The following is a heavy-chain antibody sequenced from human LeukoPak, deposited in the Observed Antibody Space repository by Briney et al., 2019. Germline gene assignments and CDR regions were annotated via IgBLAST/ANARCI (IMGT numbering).Heavy chain of an antibody. CDR2: MNPNSGNT. D-gene: IGHD3-3*01. CDR1: GYTFTSYD. Sequence: GASVKVSCKASGYTFTSYDINWVRQATGQGLEWMGWMNPNSGNTGYAQKFQGRVTITRNTSISTAYMELSSLRSEDTAVYYCARGPYYDFWSGYYKGDYFDYWGQGTLVTVSS. J-gene: IGHJ4*02. V-gene: IGHV1-8*01. CDR3: ARGPYYDFWSGYYKGDYFDY.